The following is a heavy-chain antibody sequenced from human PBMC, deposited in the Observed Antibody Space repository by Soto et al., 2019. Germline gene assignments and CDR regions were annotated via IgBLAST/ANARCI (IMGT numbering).Heavy chain of an antibody. D-gene: IGHD4-17*01. V-gene: IGHV3-74*01. CDR3: LTDPGEYETF. Sequence: EVQLVESGGGLVQPGGSLRLSCAASGFTFSSYWMHWVRQAPGKGLVWVSRIDSDGSSTTYADSVKGRFTISRDNAKNTLYLQMNSLRAEDTAVYYCLTDPGEYETFWGQGTLVTVSS. CDR1: GFTFSSYW. CDR2: IDSDGSST. J-gene: IGHJ4*02.